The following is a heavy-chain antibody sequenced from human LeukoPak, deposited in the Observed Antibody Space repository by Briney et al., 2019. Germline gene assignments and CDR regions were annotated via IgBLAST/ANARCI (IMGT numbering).Heavy chain of an antibody. Sequence: GGSLRLSCAASGFTFSSYGMHWVRQAPGKGLGWVAVIWYDGSNKYYADSVKGRFTISRDNSKNTLYLQMNSLRAEDTAVYYCAREGGGTTPYYYYYGMDVWGQGTTVTVSS. CDR2: IWYDGSNK. CDR3: AREGGGTTPYYYYYGMDV. V-gene: IGHV3-33*01. D-gene: IGHD4-11*01. CDR1: GFTFSSYG. J-gene: IGHJ6*02.